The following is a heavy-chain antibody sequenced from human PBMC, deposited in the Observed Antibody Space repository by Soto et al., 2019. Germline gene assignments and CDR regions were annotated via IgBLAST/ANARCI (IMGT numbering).Heavy chain of an antibody. CDR1: GLTFSNYP. Sequence: PGGTLRLSCTASGLTFSNYPINWVRQAPGEGLEREGLIRNQSYRQKTDYTASVRGRFIISRDDSNCVAYLQLSSLRTEDSAVYYCTTAESPSIAYFFDNWGQGA. J-gene: IGHJ4*02. CDR3: TTAESPSIAYFFDN. D-gene: IGHD3-10*01. CDR2: IRNQSYRQKT. V-gene: IGHV3-49*04.